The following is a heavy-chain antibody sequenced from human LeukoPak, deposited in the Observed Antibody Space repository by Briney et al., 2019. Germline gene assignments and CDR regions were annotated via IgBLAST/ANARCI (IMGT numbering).Heavy chain of an antibody. CDR2: ISSSSSYI. CDR3: ARDASPVWIDY. CDR1: GFTFSSYS. Sequence: GGSLRLSCAASGFTFSSYSMNWVRQAPGKGLEWVSSISSSSSYIYYADSVKGRFTISRDNAKNSLYLQMSSLRAEDTAVYYCARDASPVWIDYWGQGTLVTVSS. V-gene: IGHV3-21*01. J-gene: IGHJ4*02. D-gene: IGHD1-14*01.